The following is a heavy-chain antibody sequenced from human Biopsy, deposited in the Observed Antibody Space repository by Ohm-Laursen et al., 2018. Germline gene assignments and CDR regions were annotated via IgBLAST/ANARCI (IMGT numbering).Heavy chain of an antibody. CDR3: ARDPLNGHKHFDY. CDR1: SYTFTDYN. V-gene: IGHV1-2*02. D-gene: IGHD2-8*01. J-gene: IGHJ4*02. Sequence: SAKVSCKASSYTFTDYNIHWMRQAPGQGLEWLGYINCKTGATNYAQKFQGTVAMTRDTSISTAYLALGSLRSADTAIYYCARDPLNGHKHFDYWGQGSLVTVSS. CDR2: INCKTGAT.